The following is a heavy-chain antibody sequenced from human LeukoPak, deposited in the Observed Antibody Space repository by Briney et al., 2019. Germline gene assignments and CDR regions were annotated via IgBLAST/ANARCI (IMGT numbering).Heavy chain of an antibody. J-gene: IGHJ4*02. CDR1: GASFSSYS. V-gene: IGHV4-34*01. Sequence: SETLSLTCAVSGASFSSYSWNWIRQLPGAGLEWIAEINFTGNTETGTTSYSPSLKSRVTISAATSTNQFSLHLRSATVADTGVYFCARAFSGFWEFDFWGQGTLVTVSS. CDR3: ARAFSGFWEFDF. CDR2: INFTGNTETGTT. D-gene: IGHD3-3*01.